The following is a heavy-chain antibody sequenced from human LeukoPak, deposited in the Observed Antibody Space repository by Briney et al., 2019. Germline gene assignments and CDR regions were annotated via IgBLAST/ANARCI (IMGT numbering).Heavy chain of an antibody. CDR2: MNPNSGNI. J-gene: IGHJ6*03. Sequence: ASVKVSCKASGYTFTSYDINWVRQATGQGLEWMGWMNPNSGNIGYAQKFQGRVAMTRNTSISTAYMELSSLRSEDTAVYYCARGTNTIFGVVIAGGYYYYMDVWGKGTTVTVSS. CDR3: ARGTNTIFGVVIAGGYYYYMDV. V-gene: IGHV1-8*01. D-gene: IGHD3-3*01. CDR1: GYTFTSYD.